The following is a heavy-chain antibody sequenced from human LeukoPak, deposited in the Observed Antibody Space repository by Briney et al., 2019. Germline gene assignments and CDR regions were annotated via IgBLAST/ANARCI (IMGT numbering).Heavy chain of an antibody. V-gene: IGHV3-30*04. CDR1: GFTFSSYA. D-gene: IGHD4-17*01. CDR3: AKVDYGDSYAHFDY. J-gene: IGHJ4*02. Sequence: GGSLRLSCAASGFTFSSYAMHWVRQAPGKGLEWVAVISYDGSNKYYADSVKGRFTISRDNSKNTLYLQMNSLRAEDTAVYYCAKVDYGDSYAHFDYWGQGTLVTVSS. CDR2: ISYDGSNK.